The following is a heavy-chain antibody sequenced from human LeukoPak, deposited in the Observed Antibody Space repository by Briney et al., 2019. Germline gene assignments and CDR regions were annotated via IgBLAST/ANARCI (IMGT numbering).Heavy chain of an antibody. V-gene: IGHV3-43D*03. D-gene: IGHD5-18*01. CDR2: ITWDGNST. CDR1: GFTFDDYA. Sequence: PGGSLRLSCAASGFTFDDYAMHWVRQAPGKGLEWVSLITWDGNSTYYADSVKGRFTISRDNSKNSLYLQMNSLRAEDTALYYCATGQLWFRGAFDIWGQGTMVTVSS. J-gene: IGHJ3*02. CDR3: ATGQLWFRGAFDI.